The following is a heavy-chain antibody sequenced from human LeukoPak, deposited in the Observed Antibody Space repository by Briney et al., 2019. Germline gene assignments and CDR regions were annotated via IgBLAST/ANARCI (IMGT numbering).Heavy chain of an antibody. J-gene: IGHJ4*02. CDR3: AKDVVAAAGTGFDY. V-gene: IGHV3-30*18. Sequence: GGSLRLSCAASGFTFSSYGMHWVRQAPGKGLEWVAVISYDGSNKYYADSVKGRFTISRDNSKNTLYLQMNSLRAEDTAVYYCAKDVVAAAGTGFDYWGRGTLVTVSS. CDR2: ISYDGSNK. D-gene: IGHD6-13*01. CDR1: GFTFSSYG.